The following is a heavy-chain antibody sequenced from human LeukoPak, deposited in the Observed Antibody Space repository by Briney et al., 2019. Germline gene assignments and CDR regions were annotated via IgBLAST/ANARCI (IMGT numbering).Heavy chain of an antibody. Sequence: KPSETLSLTCAVYGGSFSGYYWSWIRQAPGKGLEWIGEINHSGSTNYNPSLKSRVTISVDTSKNQFSLKLSSVTAADTAVYYCARLVAAARNYYYYGMDVWGQGTTVTVSS. D-gene: IGHD2-15*01. CDR2: INHSGST. CDR3: ARLVAAARNYYYYGMDV. CDR1: GGSFSGYY. J-gene: IGHJ6*02. V-gene: IGHV4-34*01.